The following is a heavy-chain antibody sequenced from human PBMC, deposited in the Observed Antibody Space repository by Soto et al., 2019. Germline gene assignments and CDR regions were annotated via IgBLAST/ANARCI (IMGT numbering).Heavy chain of an antibody. D-gene: IGHD2-21*01. V-gene: IGHV3-21*01. CDR1: GFTFNTYD. CDR3: VRSGTARLLRHSWFDT. CDR2: ITTSSAYI. Sequence: EVQLVESGGGLVKPGGSLRLSCAASGFTFNTYDMNWVRQAPGKELEWVSSITTSSAYIYYADSLKGRITISRDNAKNSLFLQMTSLRAEDTAVYYCVRSGTARLLRHSWFDTWGQGTLVTVSS. J-gene: IGHJ5*02.